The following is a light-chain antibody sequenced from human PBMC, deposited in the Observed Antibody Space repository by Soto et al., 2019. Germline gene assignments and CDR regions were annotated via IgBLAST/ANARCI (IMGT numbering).Light chain of an antibody. CDR3: SSYAGNNIVV. V-gene: IGLV2-8*01. CDR2: EVS. J-gene: IGLJ2*01. Sequence: QSALTQPPSASGSPGQSVTISCTGTSSDVGGYNYVSWYQQHPGKAPKLMIYEVSKRPSGVHDRFSGSKSGNTASLTVAGLQAEDQDDYYCSSYAGNNIVVFGGGTKLTVL. CDR1: SSDVGGYNY.